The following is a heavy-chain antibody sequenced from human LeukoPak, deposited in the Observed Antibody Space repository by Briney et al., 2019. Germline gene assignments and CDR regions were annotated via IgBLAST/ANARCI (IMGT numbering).Heavy chain of an antibody. D-gene: IGHD2-2*02. CDR2: ISGSGGTI. CDR1: GFTVSSNY. V-gene: IGHV3-53*01. CDR3: GRGFSIVPAGIPDY. Sequence: PGGSLRLSCAASGFTVSSNYMSWVRQAPGKGLEWVSVISGSGGTIYYADSVKGRFTISRDNAKNTLYLQMNSLRAEDTAVYYCGRGFSIVPAGIPDYWGLGTLVTVSS. J-gene: IGHJ4*02.